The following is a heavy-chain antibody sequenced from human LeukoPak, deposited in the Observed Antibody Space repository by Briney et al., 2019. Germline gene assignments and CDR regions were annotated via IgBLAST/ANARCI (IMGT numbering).Heavy chain of an antibody. J-gene: IGHJ4*02. Sequence: GGSLRLSCAASGSTFSRYWMHWVRQAPGKGLVWVSRVKSDGGDTIYADSVKGRFTISRDNAKNTLYLQMDSLRAEDTAVYYCTTGIGNYYYYWGQGTLVTVAS. D-gene: IGHD3-10*01. V-gene: IGHV3-74*01. CDR3: TTGIGNYYYY. CDR1: GSTFSRYW. CDR2: VKSDGGDT.